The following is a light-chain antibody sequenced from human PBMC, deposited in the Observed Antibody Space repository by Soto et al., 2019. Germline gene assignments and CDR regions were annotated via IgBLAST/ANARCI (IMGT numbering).Light chain of an antibody. V-gene: IGKV1-5*03. J-gene: IGKJ1*01. CDR3: LQYGSHSWA. Sequence: DIQMTQSPSTLSASVGDRVTITCRASQSISSWLAWYQHKPGKAPTLLIYKASSLESGVPSRFSGGGSGKEFTLTISTLQHEDFASDYCLQYGSHSWAFGQETKVEIK. CDR1: QSISSW. CDR2: KAS.